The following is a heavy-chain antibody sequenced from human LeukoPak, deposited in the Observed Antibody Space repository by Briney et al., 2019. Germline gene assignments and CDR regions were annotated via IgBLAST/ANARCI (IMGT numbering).Heavy chain of an antibody. CDR2: IRYDGSNK. CDR1: GFTFSSYG. CDR3: AKEGNVVVTGHFDY. V-gene: IGHV3-30*02. Sequence: PGGSLRLSCAASGFTFSSYGMHWVRQAPGKGLEWVAFIRYDGSNKYYADSVKGRFTISRDNSKNTLFLQMNSLRAEDTAVYYCAKEGNVVVTGHFDYWGQGTLVTVSS. J-gene: IGHJ4*02. D-gene: IGHD2-21*02.